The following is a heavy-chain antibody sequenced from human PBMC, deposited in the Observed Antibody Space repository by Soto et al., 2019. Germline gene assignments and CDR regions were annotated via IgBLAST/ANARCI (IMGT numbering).Heavy chain of an antibody. CDR2: IIPIFGPA. V-gene: IGHV1-69*01. CDR1: GGSVSNSA. J-gene: IGHJ4*02. D-gene: IGHD6-6*01. Sequence: QVQLVQSGSEVKKPGSSVRVSCKASGGSVSNSAISWLRQAPGQGLEWMGGIIPIFGPAIYARKFQGRFTISAAESTGTAYRELNNVRSDDTAVYYCGRGSSLTKVEYWGQGTLVTVSS. CDR3: GRGSSLTKVEY.